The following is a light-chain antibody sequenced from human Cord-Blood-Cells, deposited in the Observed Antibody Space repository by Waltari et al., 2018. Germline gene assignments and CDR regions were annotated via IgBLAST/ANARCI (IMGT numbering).Light chain of an antibody. J-gene: IGKJ2*03. V-gene: IGKV1-8*01. Sequence: AIRMTQSPSSSSASTGDSIPITCRASQGISSYLAWYQQKPGKAPKLLIYAASTLQSGVPSRFSGSGSGTDFTLTISCLQSEDFATYYCQQYYRGYSFGQGTKLEIK. CDR2: AAS. CDR3: QQYYRGYS. CDR1: QGISSY.